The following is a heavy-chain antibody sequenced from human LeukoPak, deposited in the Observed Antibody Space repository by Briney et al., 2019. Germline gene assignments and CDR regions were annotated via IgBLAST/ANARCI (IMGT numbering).Heavy chain of an antibody. CDR1: GGSISSSSYY. CDR2: IYYSGST. D-gene: IGHD3-3*01. CDR3: ARDNSIFISAYFDD. J-gene: IGHJ4*02. V-gene: IGHV4-39*02. Sequence: SETLSLTCTVSGGSISSSSYYWGWIRQPPGKGLEWIGSIYYSGSTYYNPSLKSRVTISVDTSKNQFSLNLSSVTAADTAVYYCARDNSIFISAYFDDWGQGTLVIVSS.